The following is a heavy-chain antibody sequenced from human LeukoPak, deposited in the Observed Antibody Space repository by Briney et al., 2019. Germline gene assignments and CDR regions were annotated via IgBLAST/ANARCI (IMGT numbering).Heavy chain of an antibody. CDR2: IYYSGST. D-gene: IGHD5-18*01. Sequence: PSETLSLTCTVSGASIRGSGWHWSWLRQPPGKGLEWIGYIYYSGSTNYNPSLKSRVTISVDTSKNQFSLKLSSVTAADTAVYYCARAARGYSYDYAFDIWGQGTMVTVSS. J-gene: IGHJ3*02. CDR3: ARAARGYSYDYAFDI. CDR1: GASIRGSGWH. V-gene: IGHV4-61*08.